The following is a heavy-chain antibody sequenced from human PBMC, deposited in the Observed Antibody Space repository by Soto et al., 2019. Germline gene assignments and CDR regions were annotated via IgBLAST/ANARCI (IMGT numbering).Heavy chain of an antibody. Sequence: QLQLQESGPGLVKPSETLSLTCTVSGDSGGFISSSSYHWGWIRQPPGKGLEWFGNIYYSGSTYYNTPLKSRVTISGDTSKNQFSPRLTSVTAADSAVYYCARHPPYGPLDYWGQGTLVTVSS. J-gene: IGHJ4*02. CDR1: GDSGGFISSSSYH. V-gene: IGHV4-39*01. D-gene: IGHD4-17*01. CDR3: ARHPPYGPLDY. CDR2: IYYSGST.